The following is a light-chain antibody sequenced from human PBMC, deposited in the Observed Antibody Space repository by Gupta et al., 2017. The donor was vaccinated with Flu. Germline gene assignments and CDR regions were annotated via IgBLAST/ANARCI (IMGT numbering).Light chain of an antibody. J-gene: IGKJ3*01. CDR2: LGS. CDR3: MQTLDIPRT. Sequence: DIVMTQSPLSMPVTPGEPASISCRSSQSLLHTNGYNYLNWYLQKPGQSPQLLLYLGSDRASGVPDRFSGSGSGTDFTLKISRVEAEDVGIYYCMQTLDIPRTFGSGTTLDI. V-gene: IGKV2-28*01. CDR1: QSLLHTNGYNY.